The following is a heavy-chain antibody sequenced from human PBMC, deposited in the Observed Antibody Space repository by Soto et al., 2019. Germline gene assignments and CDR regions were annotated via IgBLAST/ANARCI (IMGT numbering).Heavy chain of an antibody. J-gene: IGHJ6*02. CDR1: GFTVSSNY. CDR2: IYSGGST. D-gene: IGHD3-10*01. V-gene: IGHV3-53*01. Sequence: AGGSVRLSCAASGFTVSSNYMSWVRQAPGKGLEWVSVIYSGGSTYYADSVKGRFTISRDNSKNTLYLQMNSLRAEDTAGYYCASMKEYDGSRRSKSSAKDVWGQGTTVTDCS. CDR3: ASMKEYDGSRRSKSSAKDV.